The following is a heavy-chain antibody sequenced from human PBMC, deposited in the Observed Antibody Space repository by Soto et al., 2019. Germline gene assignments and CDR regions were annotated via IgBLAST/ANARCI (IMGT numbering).Heavy chain of an antibody. V-gene: IGHV4-34*01. CDR1: GGSFSGHY. J-gene: IGHJ5*02. D-gene: IGHD6-19*01. CDR3: ARAVAGTTPRGFDP. Sequence: QVQLQQWGAGLLKPSETLSLTCAVYGGSFSGHYWSWIRQPPGKGLEWIGEINHSGSTNYNPSLKSRVTISVDTSKNQFSLKLSSVTAADTAVYYCARAVAGTTPRGFDPWGQGTLVTVSS. CDR2: INHSGST.